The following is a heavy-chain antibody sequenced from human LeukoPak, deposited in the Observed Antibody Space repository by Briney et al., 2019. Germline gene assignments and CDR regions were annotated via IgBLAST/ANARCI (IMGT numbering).Heavy chain of an antibody. V-gene: IGHV3-66*01. CDR1: GFTFSSYW. D-gene: IGHD3-10*01. CDR2: IYSGGST. J-gene: IGHJ4*02. Sequence: GGSLRLSCAASGFTFSSYWMSWVRQAPGKGLEWVSVIYSGGSTYYADSVKGRFTISRDNSKNTLYLQMNSLRAEDTAVYYCAREAYYYGSGNNYYFDYWGQGTLVTVSS. CDR3: AREAYYYGSGNNYYFDY.